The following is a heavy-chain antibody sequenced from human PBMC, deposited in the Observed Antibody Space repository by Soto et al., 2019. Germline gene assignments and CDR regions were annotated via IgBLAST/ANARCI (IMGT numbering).Heavy chain of an antibody. Sequence: GESLKISCKGSGYSFTSYWISWVRQMPGKGLEWMGRIDPSDSYTNYSPSFQGHVTISADKSISTAYLQWSSLKASDTAMYYCARGRFSERYIKPSQAFDIWGQGTMVTVAS. D-gene: IGHD3-3*01. CDR3: ARGRFSERYIKPSQAFDI. J-gene: IGHJ3*02. CDR1: GYSFTSYW. CDR2: IDPSDSYT. V-gene: IGHV5-10-1*01.